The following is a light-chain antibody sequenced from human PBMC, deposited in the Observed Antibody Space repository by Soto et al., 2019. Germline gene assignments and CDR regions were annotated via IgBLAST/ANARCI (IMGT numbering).Light chain of an antibody. CDR1: QSVSSSF. Sequence: EIELTQSPGTLSLSPGERVTLSCRASQSVSSSFLSWYQKTPGQPHRLLIYGASSRATGIPARFRGSGCGTNFTLTISRLEPEDYAAYYYQQHYSSPPWTFGPGTKVDIK. CDR2: GAS. CDR3: QQHYSSPPWT. V-gene: IGKV3-20*01. J-gene: IGKJ1*01.